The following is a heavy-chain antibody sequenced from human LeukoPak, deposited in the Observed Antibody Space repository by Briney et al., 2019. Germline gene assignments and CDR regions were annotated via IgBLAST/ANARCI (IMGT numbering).Heavy chain of an antibody. CDR2: INPNSGGT. CDR3: ARDYSTFVRHFGY. J-gene: IGHJ4*02. CDR1: GYTFTGYY. Sequence: ASVKVSCKASGYTFTGYYMHWVRQAPGQGIEWMGWINPNSGGTNYAQKFQGRVTMTRDTSISTAYMELSRLRSDDTAVYYCARDYSTFVRHFGYWGQGTLVTVSS. D-gene: IGHD3-16*01. V-gene: IGHV1-2*02.